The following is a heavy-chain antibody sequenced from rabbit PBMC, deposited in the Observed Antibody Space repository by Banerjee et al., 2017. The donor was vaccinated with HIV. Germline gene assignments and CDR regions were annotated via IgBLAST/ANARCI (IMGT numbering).Heavy chain of an antibody. CDR1: GFSFSSSYY. CDR2: IYTGSSGST. J-gene: IGHJ4*01. CDR3: ARDPSYYSSGWGGLDL. V-gene: IGHV1S45*01. D-gene: IGHD4-1*01. Sequence: QEQLVESGGGLVQPEGSLTLTCTASGFSFSSSYYMCWVRQAPGKGLEWIACIYTGSSGSTYYASWAKGRFTISKTSSTTVTLQMTSLTAADTATYFCARDPSYYSSGWGGLDLWGPGTLVTVS.